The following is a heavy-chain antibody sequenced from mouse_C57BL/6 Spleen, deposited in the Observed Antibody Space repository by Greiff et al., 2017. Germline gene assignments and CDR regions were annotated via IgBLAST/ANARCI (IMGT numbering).Heavy chain of an antibody. CDR1: GYTFTSYW. CDR2: IDPSDSYT. CDR3: ARRGLGLFDY. D-gene: IGHD4-1*01. Sequence: VQLQQSGAELVMPGASVKLSCKASGYTFTSYWMHWVKQRPGQGLEWIGEIDPSDSYTNYNQKFKGKSTLTVDKSSSTAYMQLSSLTSEDSAVYYCARRGLGLFDYWGQGTTLTVSS. V-gene: IGHV1-69*01. J-gene: IGHJ2*01.